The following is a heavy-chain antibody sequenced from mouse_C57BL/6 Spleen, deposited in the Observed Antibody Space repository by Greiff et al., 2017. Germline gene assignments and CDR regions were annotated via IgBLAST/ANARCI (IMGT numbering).Heavy chain of an antibody. J-gene: IGHJ4*01. Sequence: VQLQQSGPGLVKPSQSLSLTCSVTGYSITSGYYWNWIRQFPGNKLEWMGYISYDGSNNYNPSLKNRISITRDTSKNQFFLKLNSVTTEDTATYYCASSSGYGAMDYWGQGTSVTVSS. V-gene: IGHV3-6*01. D-gene: IGHD3-2*02. CDR1: GYSITSGYY. CDR3: ASSSGYGAMDY. CDR2: ISYDGSN.